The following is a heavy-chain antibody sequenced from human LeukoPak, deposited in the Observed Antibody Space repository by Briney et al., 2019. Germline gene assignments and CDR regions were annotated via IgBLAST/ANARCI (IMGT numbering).Heavy chain of an antibody. CDR2: IYPGDSDR. Sequence: GESLKISCKGSGYSFTNYWICWVRQVPGKSLEGVGIIYPGDSDRRYSPSFQGLVISADKSISTAYLQWSSLKASDNAMYYCARLSSSRWFFDYWGQGTLVTVSS. D-gene: IGHD6-13*01. J-gene: IGHJ4*02. CDR3: ARLSSSRWFFDY. V-gene: IGHV5-51*01. CDR1: GYSFTNYW.